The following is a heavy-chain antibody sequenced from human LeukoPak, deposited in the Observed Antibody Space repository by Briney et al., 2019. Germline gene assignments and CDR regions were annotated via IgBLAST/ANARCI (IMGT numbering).Heavy chain of an antibody. V-gene: IGHV4-39*01. J-gene: IGHJ3*02. D-gene: IGHD2-2*03. CDR2: IYYSGST. CDR1: GGSISSSRYY. Sequence: SETLSLTCTVSGGSISSSRYYWGWIRQPPGKGLEWIGTIYYSGSTYYNPSLKSRVTISVDTSKNQFSLKLSSVTAADTAVYYCAARSDWILYAFDIWGQGTMVAVSS. CDR3: AARSDWILYAFDI.